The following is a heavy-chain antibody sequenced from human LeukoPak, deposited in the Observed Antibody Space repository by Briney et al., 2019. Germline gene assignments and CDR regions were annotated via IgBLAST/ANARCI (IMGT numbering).Heavy chain of an antibody. V-gene: IGHV1-18*01. CDR3: ARDLKRGYSSGRYSWGTGSSNDY. D-gene: IGHD6-19*01. CDR1: GYTFTSYG. CDR2: ISGYNGNT. J-gene: IGHJ4*02. Sequence: GASVKVSCMASGYTFTSYGISWVRQAPGQGLEWMGWISGYNGNTNYAQQKLQGRVTMTTDTSTSTAYMELRSLRSDDTAVYYCARDLKRGYSSGRYSWGTGSSNDYWGQGTLVTVSS.